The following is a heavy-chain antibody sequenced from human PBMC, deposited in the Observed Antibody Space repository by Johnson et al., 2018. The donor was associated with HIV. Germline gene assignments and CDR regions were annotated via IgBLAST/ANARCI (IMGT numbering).Heavy chain of an antibody. Sequence: VQLVESGGGVVQPGRSLRLSCAASGFTFSSYAMHWVRQAPGKGLEWVAVISYDGSNNYYADSVKGRFTISRDNSKNTLYLQMNSLKSEDTAVCYCASPPSGYDFWDGPNIFDVWGQGTMVSVAS. CDR1: GFTFSSYA. D-gene: IGHD3-3*01. V-gene: IGHV3-30*04. CDR3: ASPPSGYDFWDGPNIFDV. CDR2: ISYDGSNN. J-gene: IGHJ3*01.